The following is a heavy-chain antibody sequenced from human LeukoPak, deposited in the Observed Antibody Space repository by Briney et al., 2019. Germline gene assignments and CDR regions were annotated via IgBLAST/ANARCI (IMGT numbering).Heavy chain of an antibody. J-gene: IGHJ4*02. CDR1: GFTFSSYG. D-gene: IGHD3-16*02. CDR3: ARDQGVYDYVWGSYRLDY. Sequence: GRSLRLSCAASGFTFSSYGMHWVRQAPGKGLEWVAGIWYDGSNKYYADSVKGRFTIPRDNSKNTLYLQMNSLRAEDTAVYYCARDQGVYDYVWGSYRLDYWGQGTLVTVSS. V-gene: IGHV3-33*01. CDR2: IWYDGSNK.